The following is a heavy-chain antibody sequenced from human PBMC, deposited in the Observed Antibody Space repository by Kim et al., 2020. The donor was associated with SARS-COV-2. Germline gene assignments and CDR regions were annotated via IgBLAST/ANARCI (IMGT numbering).Heavy chain of an antibody. CDR3: AKEDPVAGNFHY. CDR1: GFTFSSYG. V-gene: IGHV3-30*18. D-gene: IGHD6-19*01. Sequence: GGSLRLSCAASGFTFSSYGMHWVRQAPGKGLEWVAVISYDGSNKYYADSVKGRFTISRDNSKNTLYLQMNSLRAEDTAVYYCAKEDPVAGNFHYWGQGTLVTVSS. J-gene: IGHJ4*02. CDR2: ISYDGSNK.